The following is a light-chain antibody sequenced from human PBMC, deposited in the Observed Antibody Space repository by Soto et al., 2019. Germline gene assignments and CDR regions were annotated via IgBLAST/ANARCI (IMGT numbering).Light chain of an antibody. CDR3: QVWDSSSNHYV. CDR2: VDC. CDR1: NIGSKS. Sequence: YELTQPPSVSVAPGQSASITCGGNNIGSKSVNWYQQKPRQPPVLVIYVDCDLPPGIPERFSGSNSGNTATLTISTVEAGEEADYYCQVWDSSSNHYVFGAGTKLTVL. J-gene: IGLJ1*01. V-gene: IGLV3-21*02.